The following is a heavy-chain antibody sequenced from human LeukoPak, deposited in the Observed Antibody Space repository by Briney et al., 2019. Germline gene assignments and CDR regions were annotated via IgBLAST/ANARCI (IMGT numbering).Heavy chain of an antibody. CDR2: IYYSGST. D-gene: IGHD6-13*01. CDR1: GGSISSYY. V-gene: IGHV4-59*01. CDR3: ARGPYSSSWSVLYYYYMDV. J-gene: IGHJ6*03. Sequence: SETLSLTCTVSGGSISSYYWSWIRQPPGKGLEWIGYIYYSGSTNYNPSLKSRVTISVDTSKNQFSLKLSSVTAADTAVYYCARGPYSSSWSVLYYYYMDVWSKGTTVTVSS.